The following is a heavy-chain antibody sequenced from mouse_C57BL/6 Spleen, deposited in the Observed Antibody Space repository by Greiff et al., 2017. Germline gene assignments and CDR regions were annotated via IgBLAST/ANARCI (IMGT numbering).Heavy chain of an antibody. CDR2: IYPGDGDT. Sequence: QVQLQQSGAELVKPGASVKISCKASGYAFSSSWMNWVKQRPGKGLEWIGQIYPGDGDTNYNGKFKGKATLTADKSSSTAYMQLSSLTSEDSAVYFCARSGGNFAMDDWGQGTSVTVSS. CDR1: GYAFSSSW. CDR3: ARSGGNFAMDD. V-gene: IGHV1-80*01. J-gene: IGHJ4*01. D-gene: IGHD2-14*01.